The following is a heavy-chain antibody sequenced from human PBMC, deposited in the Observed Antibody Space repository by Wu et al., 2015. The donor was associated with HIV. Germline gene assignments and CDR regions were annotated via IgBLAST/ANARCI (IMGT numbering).Heavy chain of an antibody. CDR3: ARGDRFYAILTGYSKNWFDP. J-gene: IGHJ5*02. V-gene: IGHV1-2*02. Sequence: QVQLVQSEAEMKKPGASVKVSCTASGYTFTDYNVHWVRQVPGQGLQWMGNINANSGRTNYAENFQGRVAMTRDTSVNTVYLELETLTSDDTALYFCARGDRFYAILTGYSKNWFDPWGQGTLVSVSS. CDR2: INANSGRT. CDR1: GYTFTDYN. D-gene: IGHD3-9*01.